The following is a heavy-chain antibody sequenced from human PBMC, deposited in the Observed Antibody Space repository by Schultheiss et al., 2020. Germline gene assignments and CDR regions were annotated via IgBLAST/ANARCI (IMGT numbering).Heavy chain of an antibody. CDR2: ITTDGSTT. CDR1: GFTFSSYA. CDR3: ANLDIVVVVAALRRRSGVDY. D-gene: IGHD2-15*01. Sequence: GGSLRLSCAASGFTFSSYAMSWVRQAPGKGLEWVSCITTDGSTTSYADSVKGRFTISRDNSKNTLYLQMNSLRAEDTAVYYCANLDIVVVVAALRRRSGVDYWGQGTLVTVSS. J-gene: IGHJ4*02. V-gene: IGHV3-23*01.